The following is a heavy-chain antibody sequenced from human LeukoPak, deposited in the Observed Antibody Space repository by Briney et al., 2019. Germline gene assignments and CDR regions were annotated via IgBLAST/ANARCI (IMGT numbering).Heavy chain of an antibody. CDR1: GFTFSSYA. D-gene: IGHD1-26*01. CDR2: ISGSGGST. J-gene: IGHJ4*02. CDR3: AKDDVTSGSLYYFDY. V-gene: IGHV3-23*01. Sequence: GGPLRLSCAASGFTFSSYAMSWVRQAPGKGLEWVSVISGSGGSTYYADSVKGRFTISRDNSKNTLYLQMNSLRVEDTAVNYCAKDDVTSGSLYYFDYWGQGTLVSVSS.